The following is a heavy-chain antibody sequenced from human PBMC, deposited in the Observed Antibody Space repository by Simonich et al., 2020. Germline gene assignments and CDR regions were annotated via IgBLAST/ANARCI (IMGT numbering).Heavy chain of an antibody. D-gene: IGHD2-8*01. J-gene: IGHJ4*02. CDR2: IYYSGST. CDR1: GGSISSSSYY. Sequence: QLQLQESGPGLVKPSETLSLTCTVSGGSISSSSYYWGWIRQPPGKGLEWIGSIYYSGSTYYNPSRKSRVTISVDTSKNQFSLKLSSVTAADTAVYYCARQRVLMVYAIDYWGQGTLVTVSS. V-gene: IGHV4-39*01. CDR3: ARQRVLMVYAIDY.